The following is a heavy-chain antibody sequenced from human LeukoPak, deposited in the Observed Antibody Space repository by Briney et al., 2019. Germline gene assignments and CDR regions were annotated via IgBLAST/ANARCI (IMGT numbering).Heavy chain of an antibody. V-gene: IGHV4-39*07. CDR3: ARLYDFWSGYYDR. CDR2: IYYSGST. Sequence: PSETLSLTCTVSGDSISNDGYYWGWIRQPPGKGLEWLVAIYYSGSTHYNPSLKSRVTISVDTSKNQFSLKLSSVTAADTAVYYCARLYDFWSGYYDRWGQGTLVTVSS. J-gene: IGHJ4*02. CDR1: GDSISNDGYY. D-gene: IGHD3-3*01.